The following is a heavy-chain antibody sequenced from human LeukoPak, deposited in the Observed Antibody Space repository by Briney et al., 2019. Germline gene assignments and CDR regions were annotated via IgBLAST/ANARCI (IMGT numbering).Heavy chain of an antibody. V-gene: IGHV1-3*01. J-gene: IGHJ4*02. Sequence: ASVKVSCKASGYTFTSYAMHWVRQAPGQRLEWMGWINAGNGNTKYSQKFQGRVTITRDTSASTAYMELSSLRSEDTAVYYCARAGGSRWYRDYFDYWGQGTLVTVSS. D-gene: IGHD6-13*01. CDR3: ARAGGSRWYRDYFDY. CDR1: GYTFTSYA. CDR2: INAGNGNT.